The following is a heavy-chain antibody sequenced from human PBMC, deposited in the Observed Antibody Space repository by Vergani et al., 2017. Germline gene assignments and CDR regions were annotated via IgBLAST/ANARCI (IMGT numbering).Heavy chain of an antibody. V-gene: IGHV1-69*01. CDR3: ARVVPNPDYGDYFDY. Sequence: VQLLESGAEVKKPGSSVKVSCKASGGTFSSYAISWVRQAPGQGLEWMGGIIPIFGTANYAQKFQGRVTITADESTSTAYMELSSLRSEDTAVYYCARVVPNPDYGDYFDYWGQGTLVTVSS. CDR2: IIPIFGTA. D-gene: IGHD4-17*01. CDR1: GGTFSSYA. J-gene: IGHJ4*02.